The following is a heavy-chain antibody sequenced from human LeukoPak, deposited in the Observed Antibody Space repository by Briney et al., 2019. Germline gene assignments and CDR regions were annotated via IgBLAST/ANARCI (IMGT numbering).Heavy chain of an antibody. CDR2: ISSSSSYI. J-gene: IGHJ6*03. CDR3: ARESCSGGSCYSYYYYMDV. CDR1: GFTVSSNS. D-gene: IGHD2-15*01. V-gene: IGHV3-21*01. Sequence: GGSLRLSCTVSGFTVSSNSMSWVRQAPGKGLEWVSSISSSSSYIYYADSVKGRFTISRDNAKNSLYLQMNSLRAEDTAVYYCARESCSGGSCYSYYYYMDVWGKGTTVTVSS.